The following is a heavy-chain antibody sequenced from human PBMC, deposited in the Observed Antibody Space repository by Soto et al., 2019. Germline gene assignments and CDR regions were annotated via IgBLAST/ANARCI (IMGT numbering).Heavy chain of an antibody. J-gene: IGHJ4*02. Sequence: QVQLVESGGGVVPPGGSLRVSCVASGFTFSSYNMHWVRQAPGEGLEWVAVISFDGANKFYADSVKGRFTISRDISRDTLYLQMSSLRDEDTAIYDCARDGYNRGGFDYWGQGTLFTVSS. D-gene: IGHD3-10*01. CDR2: ISFDGANK. V-gene: IGHV3-30-3*01. CDR3: ARDGYNRGGFDY. CDR1: GFTFSSYN.